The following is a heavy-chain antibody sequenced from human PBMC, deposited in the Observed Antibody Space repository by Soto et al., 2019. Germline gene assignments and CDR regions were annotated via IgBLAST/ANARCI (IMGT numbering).Heavy chain of an antibody. V-gene: IGHV3-53*02. J-gene: IGHJ6*02. D-gene: IGHD5-12*01. CDR1: GFTVSSNY. CDR3: AGDIAGYGGRYYYCCGMDV. CDR2: IYSGGST. Sequence: EVQLVETGGGLIQPGGSLRLSCAASGFTVSSNYMSWVRQAPGKGLEWVSVIYSGGSTYYADSVKGRFTISRDNSKTTLYVQMARLRAEAPAVNYCAGDIAGYGGRYYYCCGMDVWGQGTMVTVSS.